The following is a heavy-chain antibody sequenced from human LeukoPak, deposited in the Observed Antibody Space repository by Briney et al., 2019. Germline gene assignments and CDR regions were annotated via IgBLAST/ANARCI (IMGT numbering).Heavy chain of an antibody. D-gene: IGHD3-10*01. V-gene: IGHV5-51*01. CDR3: ARHRGMVHTGINFDY. Sequence: GESLKISCKGSGYNFNSYWIVWVRQMPGKGLEWMGIIYPENSDTRYSPSFQGQVTISADKSIGTAYLQWSSLRASDTAMFYCARHRGMVHTGINFDYWGQGTLVTVSS. J-gene: IGHJ4*02. CDR1: GYNFNSYW. CDR2: IYPENSDT.